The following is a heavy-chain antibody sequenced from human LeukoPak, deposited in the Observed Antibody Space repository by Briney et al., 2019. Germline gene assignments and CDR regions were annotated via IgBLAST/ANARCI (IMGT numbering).Heavy chain of an antibody. V-gene: IGHV4-59*01. CDR1: GGSISSYY. CDR2: IYYSGST. J-gene: IGHJ6*03. D-gene: IGHD4-11*01. CDR3: ARTTEGGYSNGYFYYYYMDV. Sequence: SETLSLTCTVSGGSISSYYWSWIRQPPGKGLEWIGYIYYSGSTNYKSSLKSRVTISVDTSKNQFSLKLSSVTAADAAVYYCARTTEGGYSNGYFYYYYMDVWGKGATVTVSS.